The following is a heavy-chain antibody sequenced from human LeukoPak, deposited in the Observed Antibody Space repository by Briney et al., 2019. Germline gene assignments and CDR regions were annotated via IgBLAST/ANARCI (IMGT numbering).Heavy chain of an antibody. D-gene: IGHD5-18*01. V-gene: IGHV3-11*01. CDR1: GVTFSDYY. J-gene: IGHJ6*03. CDR3: ASVRGYSYGYDYYYYMDV. CDR2: ISSSGSTI. Sequence: GGSLRLSCAASGVTFSDYYMSWIRQAPGKGLEWVSYISSSGSTIYYADSVKGRFTISRDNAKNSLYLQMNSLRAEDTAVYYCASVRGYSYGYDYYYYMDVWGKGTTVTVSS.